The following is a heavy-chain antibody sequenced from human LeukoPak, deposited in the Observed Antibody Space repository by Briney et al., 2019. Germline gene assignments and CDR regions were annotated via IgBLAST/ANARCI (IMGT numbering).Heavy chain of an antibody. CDR1: GYSISSGYY. CDR3: ARARYGATTLDY. D-gene: IGHD5-12*01. Sequence: SETLSLTCTVSGYSISSGYYWGWIRQPPGKGLEWIGEINHSGSTNYNPSLKSRVTISVDTSKNQFSLKLSSVTAADTAVYYCARARYGATTLDYWGQGTLVTISS. CDR2: INHSGST. J-gene: IGHJ4*02. V-gene: IGHV4-38-2*02.